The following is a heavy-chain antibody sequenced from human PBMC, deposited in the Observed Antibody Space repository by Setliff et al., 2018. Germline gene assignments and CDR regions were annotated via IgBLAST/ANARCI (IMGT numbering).Heavy chain of an antibody. CDR3: AADTALYYCARNPDFLQYSFDL. V-gene: IGHV4-39*01. J-gene: IGHJ2*01. Sequence: PSETLSLTCTVSGGSISISTFYWGWIRQPPGKGLEWIGSINYYGSIFDDGTTYSTYYNXXXKSRATXXXXXXXXXVXXXXXSMTAADTALYYCARNPDFLQYSFDLWGRGTLVTAPQ. CDR2: INYYGSI. D-gene: IGHD1-26*01. CDR1: GGSISISTFY.